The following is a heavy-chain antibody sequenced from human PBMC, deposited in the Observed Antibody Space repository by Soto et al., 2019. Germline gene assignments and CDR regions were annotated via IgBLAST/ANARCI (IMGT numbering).Heavy chain of an antibody. CDR2: ISGSGGST. CDR3: ARPDVYGPFAFDI. J-gene: IGHJ3*02. Sequence: GGSLRLSCAASGFTFSSYAMSWVRQAPGKGLEWVSAISGSGGSTYYADSVKGRFTISRDNSKNTLYLQMNSLRAEDTAVYYCARPDVYGPFAFDIWGQGTMVTVSS. D-gene: IGHD4-17*01. V-gene: IGHV3-23*01. CDR1: GFTFSSYA.